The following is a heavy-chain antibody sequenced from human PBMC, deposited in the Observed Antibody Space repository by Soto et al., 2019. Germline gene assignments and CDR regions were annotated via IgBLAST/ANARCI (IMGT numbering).Heavy chain of an antibody. V-gene: IGHV1-69*13. Sequence: ASVKVSCKASGGTFSSYAISWVRQAPGQGLEWMGGIIPIFGTANYAQKFQGRVTITADESTSKAYMELSSLRSEDTAVYYCARHLIQTGRHYYFDYWGQGTLVTVSS. CDR2: IIPIFGTA. D-gene: IGHD1-1*01. J-gene: IGHJ4*02. CDR1: GGTFSSYA. CDR3: ARHLIQTGRHYYFDY.